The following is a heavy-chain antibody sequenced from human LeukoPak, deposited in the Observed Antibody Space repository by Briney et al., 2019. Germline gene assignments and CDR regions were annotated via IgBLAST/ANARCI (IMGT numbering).Heavy chain of an antibody. Sequence: GASVKVSCKVSGYTLTELSMHWVRQAPGQGLEWMGLINPTGGSTGYAQKLQGRVTMTTDTSTSTAYMELRSLRSDDTAVYYCARVVGHVSIAVAGRHRHNWFDPWGQGTLVTVSS. CDR3: ARVVGHVSIAVAGRHRHNWFDP. CDR2: INPTGGST. J-gene: IGHJ5*02. CDR1: GYTLTELS. V-gene: IGHV1-46*01. D-gene: IGHD6-19*01.